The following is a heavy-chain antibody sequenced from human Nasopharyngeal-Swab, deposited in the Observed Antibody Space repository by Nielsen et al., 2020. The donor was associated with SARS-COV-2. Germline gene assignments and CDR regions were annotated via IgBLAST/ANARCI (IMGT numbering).Heavy chain of an antibody. D-gene: IGHD1-1*01. CDR3: ARSTSAGTNFDY. Sequence: GESLKISCKDSGHTFSNYWIAWVRQMPGKGLEWMGLIYPGDSETRYSPSFQGQVTISADKSISTAYLQWRSLKASDTAMYYCARSTSAGTNFDYWGQGTLVTVSS. CDR1: GHTFSNYW. CDR2: IYPGDSET. V-gene: IGHV5-51*01. J-gene: IGHJ4*02.